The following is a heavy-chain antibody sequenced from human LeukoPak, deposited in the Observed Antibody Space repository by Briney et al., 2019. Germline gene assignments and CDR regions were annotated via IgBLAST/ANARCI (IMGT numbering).Heavy chain of an antibody. Sequence: PGGSLTLLCALSGLTFNSYSMHWLRQAPGKGLEGVSSISSSSSYIYYGDEVKGRFTISRDNAKNSLYLQMNSLRAEDTAVYYCARTHSGWYEYWGQGTLVTVSS. D-gene: IGHD6-19*01. J-gene: IGHJ4*02. CDR1: GLTFNSYS. V-gene: IGHV3-21*01. CDR3: ARTHSGWYEY. CDR2: ISSSSSYI.